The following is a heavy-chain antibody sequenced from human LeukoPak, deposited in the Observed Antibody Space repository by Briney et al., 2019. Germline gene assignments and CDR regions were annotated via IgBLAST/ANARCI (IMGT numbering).Heavy chain of an antibody. CDR3: AREWTWVLDYYFDY. CDR1: GFTFSTYA. Sequence: GRSLRLSCAASGFTFSTYAMHWVRQTPGKGLEWMALISFDGRNTYYADSVRGRFTISRDNSKNTLYLQMNSLRIEDTAVYYCAREWTWVLDYYFDYWGQGTLVTVSP. CDR2: ISFDGRNT. V-gene: IGHV3-30-3*01. D-gene: IGHD3-9*01. J-gene: IGHJ4*02.